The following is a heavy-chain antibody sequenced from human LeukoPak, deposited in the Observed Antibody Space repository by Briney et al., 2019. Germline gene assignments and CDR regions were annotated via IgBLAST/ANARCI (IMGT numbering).Heavy chain of an antibody. V-gene: IGHV3-23*01. CDR3: ATSSGYGSDAFDI. D-gene: IGHD5-12*01. J-gene: IGHJ3*02. CDR1: GFTFSIYA. CDR2: ISGSGDST. Sequence: GGSLRLSCAASGFTFSIYAMSWVRQAPGKGLEWVSAISGSGDSTYYADSVKGRFTISRDNSKNTLYLQMNSLRAEDTAVYYCATSSGYGSDAFDIWGQGTMVTVSS.